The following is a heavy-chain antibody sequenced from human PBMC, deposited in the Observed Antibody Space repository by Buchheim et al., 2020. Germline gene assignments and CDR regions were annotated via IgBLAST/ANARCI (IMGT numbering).Heavy chain of an antibody. CDR1: GFTFSSYA. CDR2: ISYDGSNK. Sequence: QVQLVESGGGVVQPGRSLRLSCAASGFTFSSYAMHWVRQAPGKGLEWVAVISYDGSNKYYADSVKGRFTISRDNSKNTLYLQMNSLRAEDTAVYYCARGVEAVAGHYYFDYWGQGTL. J-gene: IGHJ4*02. CDR3: ARGVEAVAGHYYFDY. V-gene: IGHV3-30*14. D-gene: IGHD6-19*01.